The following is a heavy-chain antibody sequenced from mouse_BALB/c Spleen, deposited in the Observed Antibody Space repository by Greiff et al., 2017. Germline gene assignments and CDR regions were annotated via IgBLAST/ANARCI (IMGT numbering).Heavy chain of an antibody. CDR3: TRALSYWYFDV. J-gene: IGHJ1*01. CDR2: IRLKSNNYAT. Sequence: EVKLEESGGGLVQPGGSMKLSCVASGFTFSNYWMNWVRQSPEKGLEWVAEIRLKSNNYATHYAESVKGRFTISRDDSKSSVYLQMNNLSAEDTGIYYCTRALSYWYFDVWGAGTTVTVAS. D-gene: IGHD1-1*02. CDR1: GFTFSNYW. V-gene: IGHV6-6*02.